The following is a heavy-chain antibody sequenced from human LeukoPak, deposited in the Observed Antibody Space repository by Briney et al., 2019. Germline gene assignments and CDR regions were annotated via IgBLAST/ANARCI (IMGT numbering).Heavy chain of an antibody. CDR2: IYYSGST. V-gene: IGHV4-38-2*01. D-gene: IGHD5-18*01. CDR1: GFTFSSYA. Sequence: PGGSLRLSCAASGFTFSSYAMSWVRQAPGKGLEWIGSIYYSGSTYYNPSLKSRVTISVDTSKNQFSLKLSSVTAADTAVYYCARCFADTALDYWGQGTPVTVSS. J-gene: IGHJ4*02. CDR3: ARCFADTALDY.